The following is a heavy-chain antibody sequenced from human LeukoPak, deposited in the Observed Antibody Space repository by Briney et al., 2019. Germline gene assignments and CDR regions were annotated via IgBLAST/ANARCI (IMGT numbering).Heavy chain of an antibody. D-gene: IGHD6-19*01. Sequence: SDTLSLTCTVSGHSISTYYWSWIRQPPGKGVEWIGCICNSGGTNYNTSLKSRITISVDTSKNQFSLNLSSVTAADTAVYYCAKTGRPNNSGWYRWFDPWGQGTLVTVSS. CDR1: GHSISTYY. J-gene: IGHJ5*02. CDR2: ICNSGGT. CDR3: AKTGRPNNSGWYRWFDP. V-gene: IGHV4-59*08.